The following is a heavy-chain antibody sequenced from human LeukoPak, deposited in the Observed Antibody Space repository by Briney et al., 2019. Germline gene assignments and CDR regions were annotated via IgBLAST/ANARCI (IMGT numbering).Heavy chain of an antibody. V-gene: IGHV4-39*07. D-gene: IGHD3-10*01. Sequence: SETLSLTCTVSGGSISSSSYYWGWIRQPPGKGLEWIGSIYYSGSTYYNPSLKSRVTISVDTSKNQFSLDLTSVTAADTGIYYCARGGSYGSGTYYNYEFWGQGTQVTVSS. CDR3: ARGGSYGSGTYYNYEF. J-gene: IGHJ4*02. CDR2: IYYSGST. CDR1: GGSISSSSYY.